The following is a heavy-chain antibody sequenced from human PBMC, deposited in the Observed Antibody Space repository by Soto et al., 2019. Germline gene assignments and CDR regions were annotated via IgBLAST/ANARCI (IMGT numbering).Heavy chain of an antibody. CDR3: ARESEDLTSNFDY. Sequence: GGSLRLSCAASGFTFTRYSMNWVRQAPGKGLEWVSSISSTTNYIYYGDSMKGRFTISRDDAKNSLYLEVNSLRAEDTAVYYCARESEDLTSNFDYWGQGTLVTVSS. CDR2: ISSTTNYI. CDR1: GFTFTRYS. V-gene: IGHV3-21*06. J-gene: IGHJ4*02.